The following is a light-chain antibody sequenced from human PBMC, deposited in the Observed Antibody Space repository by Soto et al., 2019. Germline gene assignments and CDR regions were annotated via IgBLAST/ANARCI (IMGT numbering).Light chain of an antibody. Sequence: IRVSQSSVTLSAYVGDRVTITCRASQNIGTSLAWYQQTPGKAPKLLISDASTLESGVPSRFGGSGSGTEFTLSISSLHPDDFATYYCQHYDTYSRTFAQGTKVDVK. CDR3: QHYDTYSRT. CDR1: QNIGTS. J-gene: IGKJ1*01. CDR2: DAS. V-gene: IGKV1-5*01.